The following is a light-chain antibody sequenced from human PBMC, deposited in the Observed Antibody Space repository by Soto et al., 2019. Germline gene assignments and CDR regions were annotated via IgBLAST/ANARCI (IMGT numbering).Light chain of an antibody. V-gene: IGLV1-40*01. J-gene: IGLJ2*01. CDR1: SSSIGAGYD. CDR3: QSYGSSLSGVV. Sequence: QSVLTQPPSVSGAPGQRVTISCTGNSSSIGAGYDVHWYQQLPGAAPKRLIYGNSNRPSGVADRFSGSKSGTSASLAITGLQAEDEADYYCQSYGSSLSGVVFGGGTKLTVL. CDR2: GNS.